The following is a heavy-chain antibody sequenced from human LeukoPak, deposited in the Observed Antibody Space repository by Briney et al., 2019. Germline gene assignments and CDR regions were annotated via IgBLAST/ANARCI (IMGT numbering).Heavy chain of an antibody. J-gene: IGHJ4*02. Sequence: SETLSLTCTVSGGSISSSSYYWGWIRQPPGKGLEWIGSIYYSGSTYCNPSLKSRVTIAVDTSKNQFSLKPSSVTAADTAVYYCARGSNLLRTLDYWGQGILVTVSS. CDR1: GGSISSSSYY. V-gene: IGHV4-39*01. D-gene: IGHD3-10*01. CDR3: ARGSNLLRTLDY. CDR2: IYYSGST.